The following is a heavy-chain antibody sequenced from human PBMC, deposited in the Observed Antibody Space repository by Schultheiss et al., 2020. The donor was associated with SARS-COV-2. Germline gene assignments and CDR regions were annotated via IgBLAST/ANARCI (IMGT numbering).Heavy chain of an antibody. CDR1: GFTFSNAW. CDR2: ISGSGGST. CDR3: AKRVPSLYYFDY. V-gene: IGHV3-23*01. Sequence: GGSLRLSCAASGFTFSNAWMSWVRQAPGKGLEWVSAISGSGGSTYYADSVKGRFTISRDNSKNTLYLQMNSLRAEDTAVYYCAKRVPSLYYFDYWGQGTLVTVSS. J-gene: IGHJ4*02. D-gene: IGHD3-10*01.